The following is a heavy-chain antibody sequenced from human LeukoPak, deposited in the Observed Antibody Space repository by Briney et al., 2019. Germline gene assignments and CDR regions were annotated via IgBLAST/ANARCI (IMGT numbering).Heavy chain of an antibody. CDR2: MYYSGRT. J-gene: IGHJ3*02. D-gene: IGHD3-22*01. Sequence: PSETLSLTCTVSGGSIRSSIYYWGWIRQPPGKGLGWIGSMYYSGRTYYNPSLKSRVTISEDTSKTQLSLKLSSVTAADTAVYYCALLLGYDAFDIWGQGTRVTVSS. CDR3: ALLLGYDAFDI. CDR1: GGSIRSSIYY. V-gene: IGHV4-39*07.